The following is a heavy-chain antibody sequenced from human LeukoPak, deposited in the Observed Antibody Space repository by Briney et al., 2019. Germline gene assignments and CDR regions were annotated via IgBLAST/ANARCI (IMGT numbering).Heavy chain of an antibody. D-gene: IGHD6-19*01. Sequence: GGSLRLSCAASGFTFSNYWMSWVRQAPGKGLEWVANIKEDGSEKYYVDSVKGRFTISRDNAKNSLYLQMNSVRAEDTAVYYCARYSSGWYDWFDPWGQGTLVTVSS. CDR3: ARYSSGWYDWFDP. CDR1: GFTFSNYW. CDR2: IKEDGSEK. J-gene: IGHJ5*02. V-gene: IGHV3-7*01.